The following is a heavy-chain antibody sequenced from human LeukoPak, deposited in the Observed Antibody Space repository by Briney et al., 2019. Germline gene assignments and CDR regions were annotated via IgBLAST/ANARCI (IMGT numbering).Heavy chain of an antibody. Sequence: GASVKVSCKASGYTFTSYGISWVRQAPGQGLEWMGWMNPNSGNTGYAQKFQGRVTMTRNTSISTAYMELSSLRSEDTAVYYCAREAVAGTIAYWGQGTLVTVSS. V-gene: IGHV1-8*02. J-gene: IGHJ4*02. D-gene: IGHD6-19*01. CDR3: AREAVAGTIAY. CDR2: MNPNSGNT. CDR1: GYTFTSYG.